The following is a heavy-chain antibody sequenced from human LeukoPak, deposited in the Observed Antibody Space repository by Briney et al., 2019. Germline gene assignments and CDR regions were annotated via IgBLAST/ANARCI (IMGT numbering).Heavy chain of an antibody. Sequence: ASVKVSCKVPGYTLTELSMHWVRQAPGKGLEWMGGFDPEDGETIYAQKFQGRVTMTEDTSTDTAYMELSSLRSEDTAVYYCATDLGALGLRYFDWLSLDYWGQGTLVTVSS. CDR1: GYTLTELS. J-gene: IGHJ4*02. D-gene: IGHD3-9*01. CDR3: ATDLGALGLRYFDWLSLDY. CDR2: FDPEDGET. V-gene: IGHV1-24*01.